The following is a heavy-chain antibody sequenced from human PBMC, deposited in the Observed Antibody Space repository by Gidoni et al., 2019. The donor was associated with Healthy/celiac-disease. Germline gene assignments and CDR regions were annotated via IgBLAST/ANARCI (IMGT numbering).Heavy chain of an antibody. J-gene: IGHJ4*02. CDR3: ARAYCGGDCYFDY. D-gene: IGHD2-21*02. V-gene: IGHV3-21*01. CDR1: GFTLSSYS. Sequence: EVQLVESGGGLVKPGGSLRLYCSASGFTLSSYSMNWVRQAPGKGLEWVASISSSSSYIYYADSVKCRFTISRDNAKNSLYLQMNSLRAEDTAVYYCARAYCGGDCYFDYWGQGTLVTVSS. CDR2: ISSSSSYI.